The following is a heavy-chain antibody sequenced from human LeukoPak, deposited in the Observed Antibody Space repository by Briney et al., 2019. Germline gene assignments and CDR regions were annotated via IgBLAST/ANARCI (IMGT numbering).Heavy chain of an antibody. CDR1: GGSISSSSYY. Sequence: SETLSLTCTVPGGSISSSSYYWGWIRQPPGKGLEWIGSIYYSESTYYNPSVKGRVTVSVDTSKNQFSLKLSCVTAADTAVYYCARQGMTYYYDSSGSYFQNWGQGTLVTVSS. J-gene: IGHJ1*01. CDR3: ARQGMTYYYDSSGSYFQN. V-gene: IGHV4-39*01. D-gene: IGHD3-22*01. CDR2: IYYSEST.